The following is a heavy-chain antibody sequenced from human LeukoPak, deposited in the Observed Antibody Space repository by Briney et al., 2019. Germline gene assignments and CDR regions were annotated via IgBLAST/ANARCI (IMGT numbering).Heavy chain of an antibody. V-gene: IGHV4-61*02. D-gene: IGHD3-22*01. Sequence: PSETLSLTCTVSGGSISSGSYYWSWIRQPAGKGLEWIGRIYTSGSTNYNPSLKSRVTMSVDTSKNQFSLKLSSVTAADTAVYYCARVPTYYYDSSGYFWGQGTLVTVSS. CDR1: GGSISSGSYY. J-gene: IGHJ4*02. CDR3: ARVPTYYYDSSGYF. CDR2: IYTSGST.